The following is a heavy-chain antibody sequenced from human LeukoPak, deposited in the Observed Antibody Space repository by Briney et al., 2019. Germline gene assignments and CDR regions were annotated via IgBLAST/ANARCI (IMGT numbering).Heavy chain of an antibody. J-gene: IGHJ3*02. Sequence: GGSLRLSCAASGFTFSSYSMNWVRQAPGKGLEWVSSISSSSSYIYYADSVKGRFTISRDNAKNSLYLQMNSLRAEDTAVYYCARDAPERGDAFGIWGQGTMVTVSS. CDR3: ARDAPERGDAFGI. CDR1: GFTFSSYS. CDR2: ISSSSSYI. V-gene: IGHV3-21*01.